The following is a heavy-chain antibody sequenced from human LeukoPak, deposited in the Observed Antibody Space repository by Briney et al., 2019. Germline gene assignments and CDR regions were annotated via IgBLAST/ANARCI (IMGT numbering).Heavy chain of an antibody. Sequence: SETLSLTCAVYGGSFSGYYWSWIRQPPGKGLEWIGEINHSGSTNYNPSLKSRVTISVDTSKNQFSLKLSSVTAADTAVYYCARVKFVDTAMAIDYWGQGTLVTVSS. CDR1: GGSFSGYY. V-gene: IGHV4-34*01. CDR2: INHSGST. J-gene: IGHJ4*02. CDR3: ARVKFVDTAMAIDY. D-gene: IGHD5-18*01.